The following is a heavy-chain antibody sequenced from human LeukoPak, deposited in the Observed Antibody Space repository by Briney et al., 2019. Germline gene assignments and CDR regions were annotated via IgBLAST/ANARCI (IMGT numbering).Heavy chain of an antibody. D-gene: IGHD2-2*02. J-gene: IGHJ4*02. CDR1: GFTFSSYA. V-gene: IGHV3-64D*06. CDR2: ISSNGGST. CDR3: VKVGKGVVVPAAIDY. Sequence: GGSLRLSCSASGFTFSSYAMHWVRQAPGKGLEYVSAISSNGGSTYYADSVKGRFTISRDNSKNTLYLQMSSLRAEDTAVYYCVKVGKGVVVPAAIDYWGQGTLVTVSS.